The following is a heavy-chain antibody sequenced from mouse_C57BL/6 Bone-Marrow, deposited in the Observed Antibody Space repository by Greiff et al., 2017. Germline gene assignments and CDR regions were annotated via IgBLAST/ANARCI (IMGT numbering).Heavy chain of an antibody. V-gene: IGHV1-4*01. Sequence: QVQLQQSGAELARPGASVKMSCKASGYTFTSYTMHWVKQRPGPGLEWIGYINPSSGYTQYNQTFKDKATLTADKSSSTDYMQRSSLTSEDSAVYYCARGDYGPWNYYAMDYWGQGTSVTVSS. CDR1: GYTFTSYT. CDR3: ARGDYGPWNYYAMDY. CDR2: INPSSGYT. D-gene: IGHD1-1*01. J-gene: IGHJ4*01.